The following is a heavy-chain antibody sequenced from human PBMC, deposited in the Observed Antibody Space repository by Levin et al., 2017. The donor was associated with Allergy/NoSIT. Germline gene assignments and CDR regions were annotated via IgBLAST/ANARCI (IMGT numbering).Heavy chain of an antibody. Sequence: SVKVSCKASGGTFSSYAISWVRQAPGQGLEWMGGIIPIFGTANYAQKFQGRVTITADKSTSTAYMELSSLRSEDTAVYYCARGRYSGYDWPPRTFDYWGQGTLVTVSS. J-gene: IGHJ4*02. CDR2: IIPIFGTA. CDR3: ARGRYSGYDWPPRTFDY. V-gene: IGHV1-69*06. D-gene: IGHD5-12*01. CDR1: GGTFSSYA.